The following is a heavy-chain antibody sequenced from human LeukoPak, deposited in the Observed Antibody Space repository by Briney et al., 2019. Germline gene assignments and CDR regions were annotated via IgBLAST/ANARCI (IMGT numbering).Heavy chain of an antibody. V-gene: IGHV3-23*01. Sequence: PGGSLRLSCAASGFTFSSYAMSWVRQAPGKGLEWVSAISGSGGSTYYADSVKGRFTISRDNSKNTLYLQMNSLRAEYTAVYYCAKDGQAIVVGHYFDYWGEGTLVTVSS. CDR3: AKDGQAIVVGHYFDY. CDR1: GFTFSSYA. D-gene: IGHD3-22*01. CDR2: ISGSGGST. J-gene: IGHJ4*02.